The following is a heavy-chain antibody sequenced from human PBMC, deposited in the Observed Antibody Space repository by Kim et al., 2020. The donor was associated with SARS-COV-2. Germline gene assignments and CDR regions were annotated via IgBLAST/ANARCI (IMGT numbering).Heavy chain of an antibody. J-gene: IGHJ4*02. Sequence: YDQKFQSRVTMTRDTSTSTVYMELSSLRSEDTAVYYCAEENYYDSSGYFFWGQGTLVTVSS. D-gene: IGHD3-22*01. CDR3: AEENYYDSSGYFF. V-gene: IGHV1-46*01.